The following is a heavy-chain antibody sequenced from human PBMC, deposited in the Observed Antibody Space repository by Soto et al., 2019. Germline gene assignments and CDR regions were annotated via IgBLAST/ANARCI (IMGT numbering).Heavy chain of an antibody. Sequence: SVKVSCKASGGTFSSYAISWVRQAPGQGLEWMGGIIPIFGTANYAQKFQGRVTITADESTSTAYMELSSLRSEDTAVYYCAKGRGGRPAAHFDYWGQGTLVTVSS. V-gene: IGHV1-69*13. CDR2: IIPIFGTA. CDR1: GGTFSSYA. D-gene: IGHD2-2*01. CDR3: AKGRGGRPAAHFDY. J-gene: IGHJ4*02.